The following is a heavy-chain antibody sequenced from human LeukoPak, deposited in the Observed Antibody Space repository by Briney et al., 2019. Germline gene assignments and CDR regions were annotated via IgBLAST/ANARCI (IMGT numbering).Heavy chain of an antibody. CDR1: GYTFTSYA. CDR2: INAGNGNT. V-gene: IGHV1-3*01. J-gene: IGHJ4*02. CDR3: ARESGSYYPQFDY. D-gene: IGHD1-26*01. Sequence: ASVKVSCKASGYTFTSYAMHWVRQAPGQGLEWMGWINAGNGNTKYSQKFQGRVTITRDTSASTAYMELSSLRSEDTAVYYCARESGSYYPQFDYWGQGTLVTVSS.